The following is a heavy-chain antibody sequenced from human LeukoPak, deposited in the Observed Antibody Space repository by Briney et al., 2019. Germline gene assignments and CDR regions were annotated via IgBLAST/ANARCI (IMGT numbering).Heavy chain of an antibody. Sequence: ASVKVSCKASGYTFTNYDINWVRQATGQGLEWMGYKNPNSGNSAYAQKFQGRVTITTDASITTACMGLSGLRSEDTALYYCAREGLDYWGQGTLVTVSS. CDR2: KNPNSGNS. V-gene: IGHV1-8*01. CDR1: GYTFTNYD. J-gene: IGHJ4*02. CDR3: AREGLDY.